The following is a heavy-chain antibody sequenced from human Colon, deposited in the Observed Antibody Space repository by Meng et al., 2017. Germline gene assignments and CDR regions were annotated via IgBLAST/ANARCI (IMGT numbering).Heavy chain of an antibody. CDR2: VSHTGST. V-gene: IGHV4-31*01. J-gene: IGHJ4*02. CDR1: AGSISNGVFF. D-gene: IGHD1-26*01. CDR3: ARGSGTLRHFDY. Sequence: QVWLRGYGPGLVKPSQTLSLTCTVSAGSISNGVFFWSWLRQHPLKGLEWIGSVSHTGSTSYNPSIQSLVTISRDTPKNQFSLNLTSVTAADTAVYFCARGSGTLRHFDYWGQGTLVTVSS.